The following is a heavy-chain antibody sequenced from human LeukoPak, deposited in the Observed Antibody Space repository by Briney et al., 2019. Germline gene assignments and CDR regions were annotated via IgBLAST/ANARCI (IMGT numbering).Heavy chain of an antibody. J-gene: IGHJ4*02. D-gene: IGHD6-19*01. CDR2: IYYSGST. CDR1: GGSISSSSYY. Sequence: PSETLSLTCTVSGGSISSSSYYWGWIRQPPGKGLEWIGSIYYSGSTYYNPSLKSRVAISVDTSKNQFSLKLSSVTAADTAVYYCASLPTGYSSGWPRSDYWGQGTLVTVSS. V-gene: IGHV4-39*07. CDR3: ASLPTGYSSGWPRSDY.